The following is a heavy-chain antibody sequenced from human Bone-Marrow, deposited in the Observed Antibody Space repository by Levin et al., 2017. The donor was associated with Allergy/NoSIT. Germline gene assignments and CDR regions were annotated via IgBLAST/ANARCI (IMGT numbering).Heavy chain of an antibody. CDR3: TTAGATLWDY. CDR2: IKSKTDGGTT. CDR1: GFTFSNAW. D-gene: IGHD1-26*01. V-gene: IGHV3-15*01. J-gene: IGHJ4*02. Sequence: ASETLSLTCAASGFTFSNAWMSWVRQAPGKGLEWVGRIKSKTDGGTTDYAAPVKGRFTISRDDSKNTLYLQMNSLKTEDTAVYYCTTAGATLWDYWGQGTLVTVSS.